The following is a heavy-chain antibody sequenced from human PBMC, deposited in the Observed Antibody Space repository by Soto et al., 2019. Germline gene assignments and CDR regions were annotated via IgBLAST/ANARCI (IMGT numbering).Heavy chain of an antibody. J-gene: IGHJ4*02. Sequence: GGSLRLSCAASGFTFSNAWMSWVRQAPGKGLEWVGRIKSKTDGGTTDYAAPVKGRFTISRDDSKNTLYLQMNSLKTEDTAVYYCTTDSSLVTTFDYWGQGTLVTVSS. V-gene: IGHV3-15*01. D-gene: IGHD6-6*01. CDR1: GFTFSNAW. CDR2: IKSKTDGGTT. CDR3: TTDSSLVTTFDY.